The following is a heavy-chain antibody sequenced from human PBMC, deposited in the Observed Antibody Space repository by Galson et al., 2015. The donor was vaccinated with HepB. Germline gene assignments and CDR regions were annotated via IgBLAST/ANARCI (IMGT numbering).Heavy chain of an antibody. V-gene: IGHV3-23*01. Sequence: SLRLSCAASGFTFSNSAMSWVRRAPGKGLEWVSTISDSGDNTYYADSLKGRFTVSRDNSKKTLNLQMNSLRAEDTAVYYCAKEGSTSLWYFDLWGRGTLVTVSS. CDR2: ISDSGDNT. CDR1: GFTFSNSA. CDR3: AKEGSTSLWYFDL. D-gene: IGHD1-26*01. J-gene: IGHJ2*01.